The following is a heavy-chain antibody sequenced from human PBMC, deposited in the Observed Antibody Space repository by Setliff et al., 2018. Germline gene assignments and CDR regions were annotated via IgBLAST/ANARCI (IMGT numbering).Heavy chain of an antibody. V-gene: IGHV4-39*01. CDR1: GDSISRSTYY. Sequence: SCTLSGDSISRSTYYWGWIRQSPGKGLEWIGTVDRSGNTFYNPSLKSRVTISVAASKNQFSLKLTSVSAADTAVYYCARRDSTGYYGYSFDFWGQGTLVTVSS. CDR2: VDRSGNT. D-gene: IGHD3-22*01. CDR3: ARRDSTGYYGYSFDF. J-gene: IGHJ4*02.